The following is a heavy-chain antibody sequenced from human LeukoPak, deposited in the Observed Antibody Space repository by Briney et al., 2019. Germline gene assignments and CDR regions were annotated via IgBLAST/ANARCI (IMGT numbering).Heavy chain of an antibody. CDR3: ARIHGGYPFDH. CDR2: ISSSSPTI. CDR1: GFIFSSYG. D-gene: IGHD2-15*01. Sequence: GGSLRLSCAASGFIFSSYGMNWVRQAPGKGLEWVSYISSSSPTIYYADSVKGRFTISRDNAKNSLYLQMNSLRAEDTAVYHCARIHGGYPFDHWGQGTLVTVSS. J-gene: IGHJ4*02. V-gene: IGHV3-48*01.